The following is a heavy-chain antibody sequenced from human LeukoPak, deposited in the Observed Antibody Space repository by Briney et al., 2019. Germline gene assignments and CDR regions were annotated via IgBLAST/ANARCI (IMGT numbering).Heavy chain of an antibody. D-gene: IGHD3-10*01. CDR1: GGSISSSSYY. J-gene: IGHJ4*02. CDR3: ARQTLLWFGELLSPPDY. Sequence: SETLSLTCTVSGGSISSSSYYWGWIRQPPGKGLEWIGGIYYSGSTYYNPSLKSRVTISVDTSKNQFSLTLSSVTAADTAVYYCARQTLLWFGELLSPPDYWGQGTLVTVSS. CDR2: IYYSGST. V-gene: IGHV4-39*01.